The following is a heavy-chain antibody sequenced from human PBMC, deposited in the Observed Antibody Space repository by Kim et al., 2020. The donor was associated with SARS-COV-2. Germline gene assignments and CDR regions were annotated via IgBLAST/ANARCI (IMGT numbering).Heavy chain of an antibody. CDR1: GYTFTTRY. CDR2: INPDSGVT. J-gene: IGHJ4*02. Sequence: ASVKVSCKTSGYTFTTRYLHWVRQAPGHGLEWMGRINPDSGVTDYAQRFQGRVTMTRDKSISTVYMELSSRKSDDTVVYYCARGNTETIDYWGQGTLVTVSS. V-gene: IGHV1-2*05. CDR3: ARGNTETIDY.